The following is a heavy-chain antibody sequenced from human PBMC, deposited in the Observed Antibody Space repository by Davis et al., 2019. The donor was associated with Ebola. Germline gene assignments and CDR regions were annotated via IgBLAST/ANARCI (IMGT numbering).Heavy chain of an antibody. D-gene: IGHD4-17*01. Sequence: PSETLSLTCAVSARSDSVFYWSWIRQSPGKPLEWIAQCDHSGGPNYNPSLKSRATISLDLSKKQLSLNLTSVTAADTAVYYCALMTRVTSGHVYWGQGTLVAVSS. CDR2: CDHSGGP. CDR3: ALMTRVTSGHVY. J-gene: IGHJ4*02. CDR1: ARSDSVFY. V-gene: IGHV4-34*01.